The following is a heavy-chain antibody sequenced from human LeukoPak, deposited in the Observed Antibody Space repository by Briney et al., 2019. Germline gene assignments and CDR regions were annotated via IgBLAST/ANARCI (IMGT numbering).Heavy chain of an antibody. D-gene: IGHD6-19*01. J-gene: IGHJ4*02. CDR3: ARDSSGWYDY. V-gene: IGHV3-21*01. CDR2: ISSSSSYI. Sequence: GGSLRLSCAASGFTFSSYGMSWVRQAPGKGLEWVSSISSSSSYIYYADSVKGRFTISRDNAKNSLYLQMNSLRAEDTAVYYCARDSSGWYDYWGQGTLVTVSS. CDR1: GFTFSSYG.